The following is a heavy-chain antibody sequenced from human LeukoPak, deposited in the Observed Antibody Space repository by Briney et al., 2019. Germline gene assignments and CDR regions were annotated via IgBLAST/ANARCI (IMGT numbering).Heavy chain of an antibody. J-gene: IGHJ4*02. D-gene: IGHD4-17*01. CDR3: AKDGYGVLDY. Sequence: SGGSLRLSCAASGFTFSNYAMSWVRQAPGKGLEWVSDISGGGSSTHYADSVKGRFTISRENSQNTLYLQMNSLRAEDTAVYYCAKDGYGVLDYWGQGTLVTVSS. V-gene: IGHV3-23*01. CDR2: ISGGGSST. CDR1: GFTFSNYA.